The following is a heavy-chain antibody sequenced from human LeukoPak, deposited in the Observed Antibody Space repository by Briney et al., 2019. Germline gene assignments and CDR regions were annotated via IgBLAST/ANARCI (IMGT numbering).Heavy chain of an antibody. D-gene: IGHD5-12*01. Sequence: GGSLRLSCAASGFTFSSYAMHWVRQAPGKGLEWVAVISYDGSNKYYADSVKGRFTISRDNSKNTLYLQMNSLRAEDTAVYYCAKDRSGYDYYGQYYFDYWGQGTLVTVSS. CDR1: GFTFSSYA. CDR2: ISYDGSNK. J-gene: IGHJ4*02. V-gene: IGHV3-30-3*01. CDR3: AKDRSGYDYYGQYYFDY.